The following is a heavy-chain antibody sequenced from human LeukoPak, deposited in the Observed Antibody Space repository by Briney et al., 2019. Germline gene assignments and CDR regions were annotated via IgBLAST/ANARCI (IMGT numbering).Heavy chain of an antibody. J-gene: IGHJ4*02. CDR3: ARRDLVYEKNGFDY. CDR1: GFTFSSYW. Sequence: PGGSLRLSCAASGFTFSSYWMHWIRQAPGKGLEWVANIKQDGSEKYYVDSVKGRFTISRDNAKNSLYLQMDSLRVEDTAVYYCARRDLVYEKNGFDYWGQGTLVTVSS. CDR2: IKQDGSEK. V-gene: IGHV3-7*01. D-gene: IGHD5/OR15-5a*01.